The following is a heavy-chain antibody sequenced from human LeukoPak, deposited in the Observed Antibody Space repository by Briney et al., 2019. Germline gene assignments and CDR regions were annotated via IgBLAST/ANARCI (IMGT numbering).Heavy chain of an antibody. V-gene: IGHV1-46*01. Sequence: ASVKVSCTASGYTFTSYYIHWVRQAPGQGLEWMGIINPSDGKTKYAQKFQGRVTMTRDTSTSTVYMELSSLRSEDTAAYYCARGYSGYDSDYWGQGTLVTVSS. CDR1: GYTFTSYY. D-gene: IGHD5-12*01. CDR2: INPSDGKT. J-gene: IGHJ4*02. CDR3: ARGYSGYDSDY.